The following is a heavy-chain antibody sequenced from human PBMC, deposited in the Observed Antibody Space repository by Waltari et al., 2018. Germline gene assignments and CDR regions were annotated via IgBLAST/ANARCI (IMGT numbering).Heavy chain of an antibody. Sequence: EVQLVESGGGLVQPGGSLRFPCTASGFTFGGHAMNWVRRAPGKGLEWVSTISGSGGGTSFADSVNGRFTISRDNSKNVLSLQMSSLRAEDTALYYCARDRQGYDGIIDNWGQGTLVTVSS. CDR3: ARDRQGYDGIIDN. CDR2: ISGSGGGT. V-gene: IGHV3-23*04. D-gene: IGHD5-12*01. J-gene: IGHJ4*02. CDR1: GFTFGGHA.